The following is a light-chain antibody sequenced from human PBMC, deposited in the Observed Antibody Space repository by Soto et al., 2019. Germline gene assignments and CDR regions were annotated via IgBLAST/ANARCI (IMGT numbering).Light chain of an antibody. J-gene: IGLJ3*02. CDR2: EVN. CDR3: SSYTTTSNWV. Sequence: QSVLTQPASVSGSPGQSITISCTGTSSDVGGYNYVSWYQQHPGKAPKLMIYEVNNRPSGVSNRFSGSKSGNTASLTISGLQAEDEADYYCSSYTTTSNWVFGGGTKLTVL. V-gene: IGLV2-14*01. CDR1: SSDVGGYNY.